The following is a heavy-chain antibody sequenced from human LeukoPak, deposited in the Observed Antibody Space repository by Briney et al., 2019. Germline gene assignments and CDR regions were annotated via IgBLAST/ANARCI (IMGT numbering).Heavy chain of an antibody. D-gene: IGHD2/OR15-2a*01. V-gene: IGHV4-34*01. Sequence: PETLSLTRAVYGGSFSGYYWSWIRQPPGKGLEWIGEINHSGSTNYNPSLKSRVTISVDTSKNQFSLKLSSVTAADTAVYYCARALYFSVDYWGQGTLVTVSS. CDR2: INHSGST. CDR1: GGSFSGYY. J-gene: IGHJ4*02. CDR3: ARALYFSVDY.